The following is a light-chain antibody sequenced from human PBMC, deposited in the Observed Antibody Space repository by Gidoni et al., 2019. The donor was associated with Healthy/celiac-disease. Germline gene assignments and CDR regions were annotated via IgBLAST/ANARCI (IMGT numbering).Light chain of an antibody. Sequence: ELVLTQSPGTLSLSPGERATLSCRASQSVSSSYLAWYQQKPGQAPRLLIYGASSRATGIPDRFSGSGSRTDFTLTISRLEPEDLAVYYCQQYGSSPQTFXQXTKVEIK. CDR2: GAS. V-gene: IGKV3-20*01. J-gene: IGKJ1*01. CDR3: QQYGSSPQT. CDR1: QSVSSSY.